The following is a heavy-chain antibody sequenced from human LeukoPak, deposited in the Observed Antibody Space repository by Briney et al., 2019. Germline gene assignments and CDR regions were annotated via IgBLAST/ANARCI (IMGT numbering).Heavy chain of an antibody. J-gene: IGHJ5*02. CDR1: GFTFSSYS. CDR3: ARSDYGDWKFDP. CDR2: ISSSSSYI. V-gene: IGHV3-21*01. D-gene: IGHD4-17*01. Sequence: PGGSPRLSCAASGFTFSSYSMNWVRQAPGKGLEWVSSISSSSSYIYYADSVKGRFTISRDNAKNSLYLQMNSLRAEDTAVYYCARSDYGDWKFDPWGQGTLVTVSS.